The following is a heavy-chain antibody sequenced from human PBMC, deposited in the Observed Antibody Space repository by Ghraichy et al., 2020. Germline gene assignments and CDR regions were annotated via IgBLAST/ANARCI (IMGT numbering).Heavy chain of an antibody. V-gene: IGHV3-7*03. J-gene: IGHJ4*02. Sequence: GGSLRLSCAASGFNFRNNWMSWIRQTPGKGLEWVANINPDGCQKDYVDSVKGRFTFSRDNHDSSLSLQMDILRAEDTAIYHCVTGARWGQGTLVTVSS. CDR3: VTGAR. CDR1: GFNFRNNW. CDR2: INPDGCQK.